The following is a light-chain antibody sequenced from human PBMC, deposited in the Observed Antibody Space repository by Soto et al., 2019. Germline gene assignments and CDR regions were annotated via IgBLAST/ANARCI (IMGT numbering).Light chain of an antibody. CDR1: QSVSTF. J-gene: IGKJ2*01. Sequence: DIQMTQSPSSLSASVGDRVTITCRASQSVSTFLNWYQQKPGKAPKLLIYAASSLQSGVPSRFSGSGSRTDFTLTISSLQREDFATYYCQQSYSSPYTFGQGTKLEIK. V-gene: IGKV1-39*01. CDR3: QQSYSSPYT. CDR2: AAS.